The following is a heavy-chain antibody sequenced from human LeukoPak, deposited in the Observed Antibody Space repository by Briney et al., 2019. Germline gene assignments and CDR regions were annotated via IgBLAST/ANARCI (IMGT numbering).Heavy chain of an antibody. CDR3: ARDQSPWFGELFPNWFDP. CDR1: GGSISSYY. CDR2: IYTSGST. V-gene: IGHV4-4*07. J-gene: IGHJ5*02. Sequence: SETLSLTCTVSGGSISSYYWSWIRQPAGKGLEWIGRIYTSGSTNYNPSLKSRVTMSVDTSKNQFSLKLSSVTAADTAVYYCARDQSPWFGELFPNWFDPWGQGTLVTVSS. D-gene: IGHD3-10*01.